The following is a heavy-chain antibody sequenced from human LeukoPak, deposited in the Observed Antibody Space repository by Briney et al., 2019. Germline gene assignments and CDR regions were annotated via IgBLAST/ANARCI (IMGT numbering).Heavy chain of an antibody. Sequence: ASVKVSCKASGYTFIGYYMHWVRQAPGQALEWMGWINPKGGAINYAQKFQGRVTLTRDTSRNTAYMEINRLTSDDTAVYYCVKPSRGPYYWFDLWGQGTLVTVSS. CDR1: GYTFIGYY. V-gene: IGHV1-2*02. J-gene: IGHJ5*02. CDR2: INPKGGAI. CDR3: VKPSRGPYYWFDL. D-gene: IGHD1-1*01.